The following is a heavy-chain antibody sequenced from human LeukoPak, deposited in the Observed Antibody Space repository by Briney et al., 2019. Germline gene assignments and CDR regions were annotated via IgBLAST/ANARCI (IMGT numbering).Heavy chain of an antibody. CDR3: ARLSKGRYFDYIFDY. Sequence: SETLSLTCTVSGGSVSSTEFYWGWFRQPPGKGLQWRGNIYYTGSTYYNPSLNSRVTMSVDTSQNQISLKMTSVTAADTAVYYCARLSKGRYFDYIFDYWGQGTLVTVSS. D-gene: IGHD3-9*01. V-gene: IGHV4-39*01. CDR1: GGSVSSTEFY. J-gene: IGHJ4*02. CDR2: IYYTGST.